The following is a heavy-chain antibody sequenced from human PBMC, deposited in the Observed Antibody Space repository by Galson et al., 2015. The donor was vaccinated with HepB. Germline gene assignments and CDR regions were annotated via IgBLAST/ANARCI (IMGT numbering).Heavy chain of an antibody. V-gene: IGHV1-18*04. J-gene: IGHJ4*02. CDR1: GYSFTSYG. Sequence: SVKVSCKASGYSFTSYGISWVRQAPGQGLEWMGWISAYSGDTKYAQKLQGRLTMATDTSTSTAYVELRSLRSDDTAIYYCARDHGVILAYDYWGQGTLVTVSS. CDR2: ISAYSGDT. CDR3: ARDHGVILAYDY. D-gene: IGHD2-8*01.